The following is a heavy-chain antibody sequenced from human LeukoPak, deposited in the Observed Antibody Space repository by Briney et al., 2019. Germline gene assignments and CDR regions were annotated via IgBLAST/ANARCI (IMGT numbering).Heavy chain of an antibody. CDR3: ARADCSGGSCYSPDAFDT. CDR1: GYSFTSYW. V-gene: IGHV5-51*01. CDR2: IYPGDSDT. D-gene: IGHD2-15*01. J-gene: IGHJ3*02. Sequence: GESLKISCKGSGYSFTSYWIGWVRQMPGKGLEWMGIIYPGDSDTRYSPSFQGQVTISADKSISTAYLQWSSLKASDTAMYYCARADCSGGSCYSPDAFDTWGQGTMVTVSS.